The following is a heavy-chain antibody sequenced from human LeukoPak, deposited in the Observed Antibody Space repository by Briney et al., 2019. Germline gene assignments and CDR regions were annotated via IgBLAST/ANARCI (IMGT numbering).Heavy chain of an antibody. V-gene: IGHV1-18*01. CDR2: ISAYNGNT. J-gene: IGHJ4*02. Sequence: ASVKVSCKASGYTFIRNGISWVRQAPGQGLEWMGWISAYNGNTNYAQKLQGRVTMTTDTSTTTAYMELRSLRSDDTAVYYCARSGRRYVDYGTFDYWGQGTLVTVSS. CDR3: ARSGRRYVDYGTFDY. CDR1: GYTFIRNG. D-gene: IGHD4-17*01.